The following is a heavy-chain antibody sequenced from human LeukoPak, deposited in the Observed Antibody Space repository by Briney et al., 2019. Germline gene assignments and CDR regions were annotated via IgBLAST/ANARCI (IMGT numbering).Heavy chain of an antibody. J-gene: IGHJ4*02. CDR1: GGSISSSSYY. CDR3: ARLGLRFLEWLSRGVY. Sequence: SETLSLTCTVSGGSISSSSYYWGWIRQPPGKGLEWIGSIYYSGSTYYNPSLKSRVTISVDTSKNQFSLKLSSVPAADTAVYYCARLGLRFLEWLSRGVYWGQGTLVTVSS. CDR2: IYYSGST. D-gene: IGHD3-3*01. V-gene: IGHV4-39*01.